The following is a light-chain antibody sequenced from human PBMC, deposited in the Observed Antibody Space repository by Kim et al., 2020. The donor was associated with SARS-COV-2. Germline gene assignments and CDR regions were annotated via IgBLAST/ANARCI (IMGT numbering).Light chain of an antibody. Sequence: EKVMTQSPATLSVSPGERATLSCRASQSVGSNLAWYQQKPGQAPRLLIYGASTRATGIPARFSGSGSGTEFTLTISSLQSEDFALYYCQQYNNWPLTFGGGTKLEI. CDR3: QQYNNWPLT. CDR1: QSVGSN. CDR2: GAS. V-gene: IGKV3D-15*01. J-gene: IGKJ4*01.